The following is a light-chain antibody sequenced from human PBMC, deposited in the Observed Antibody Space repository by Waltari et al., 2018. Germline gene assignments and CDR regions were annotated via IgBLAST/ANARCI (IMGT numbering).Light chain of an antibody. CDR1: QSIIYW. V-gene: IGKV1-5*03. Sequence: DIHMTQSPSTMSASVGDRVTITCRASQSIIYWLAWYQQKPGKAPNLLISKASNLESGVPSRCSGSGSGTEFTLTISSLQPEDFATYYCQQYNAYPWTFGQGTKVEI. CDR3: QQYNAYPWT. J-gene: IGKJ1*01. CDR2: KAS.